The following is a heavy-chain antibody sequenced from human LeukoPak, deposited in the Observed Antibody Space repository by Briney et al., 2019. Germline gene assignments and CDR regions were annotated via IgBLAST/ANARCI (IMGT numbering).Heavy chain of an antibody. D-gene: IGHD3-10*01. CDR2: IIPIFGTA. Sequence: SVKVSCKASGGTFSSYATSWVRQAPGQGLEWRGGIIPIFGTANYAQKFQGRVTITTDESTSTAYMELSSLRSEDTAVYYCLLDEHYGSGSYHYYMDVWGKGTTVTVSS. J-gene: IGHJ6*03. V-gene: IGHV1-69*05. CDR3: LLDEHYGSGSYHYYMDV. CDR1: GGTFSSYA.